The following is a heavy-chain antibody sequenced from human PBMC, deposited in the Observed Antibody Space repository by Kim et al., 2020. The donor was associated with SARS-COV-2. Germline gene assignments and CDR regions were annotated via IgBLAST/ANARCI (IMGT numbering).Heavy chain of an antibody. CDR2: ISCGGST. CDR1: GFTVSNNY. D-gene: IGHD2-8*01. CDR3: ARRTTCLHVCVHWDY. J-gene: IGHJ4*01. Sequence: GGSLRLSCAASGFTVSNNYMRWVRQAPGKGLEWVSVISCGGSTYYAEYARGGLIIFTKDYTNNLFHQKNNIRSEEKAAYYCARRTTCLHVCVHWDYW. V-gene: IGHV3-66*01.